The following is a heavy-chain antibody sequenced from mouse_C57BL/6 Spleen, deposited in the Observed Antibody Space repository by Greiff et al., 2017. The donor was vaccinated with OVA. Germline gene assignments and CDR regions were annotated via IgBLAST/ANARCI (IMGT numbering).Heavy chain of an antibody. Sequence: QVTLKESGPGILQPSQTLSLTCSFSGFSLSTFGMGVGWIRQPSGKGLEWLAHIWWDDDKYYNPALKSRLTISKDTSKNQVFLKIANVDTADTATYYCARMPSLYDGYYFDYWGQGTTLTVSS. CDR2: IWWDDDK. D-gene: IGHD2-3*01. V-gene: IGHV8-8*01. J-gene: IGHJ2*01. CDR1: GFSLSTFGMG. CDR3: ARMPSLYDGYYFDY.